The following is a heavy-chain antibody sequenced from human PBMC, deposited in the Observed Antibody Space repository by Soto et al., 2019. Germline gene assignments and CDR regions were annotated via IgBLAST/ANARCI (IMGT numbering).Heavy chain of an antibody. Sequence: QVQLVESGGGVVQPGRSLRLSCAASGFTFSSYGMHWVRQAPGKGLEWVAVIWYDGSNKYYADSMKGRFTISRDNSKNTLYLQMNSLRAEDTAVYYCARDSPEPPDYGDYSAFDIWGQGTMVTVSS. D-gene: IGHD4-17*01. CDR2: IWYDGSNK. CDR3: ARDSPEPPDYGDYSAFDI. CDR1: GFTFSSYG. J-gene: IGHJ3*02. V-gene: IGHV3-33*01.